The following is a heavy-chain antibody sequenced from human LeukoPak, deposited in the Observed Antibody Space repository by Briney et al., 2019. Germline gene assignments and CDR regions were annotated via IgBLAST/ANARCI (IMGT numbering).Heavy chain of an antibody. Sequence: KASQTLSLTCTVSGGSISSGGYYWSWIRQPPGKGLEWIGYIYHSGSTYYNPSLKSRVTISVDRSKNQFSLKLSSVTAADTAVYYCARERGYYFDYWGQGTLVTVSS. CDR2: IYHSGST. J-gene: IGHJ4*02. V-gene: IGHV4-30-2*01. CDR1: GGSISSGGYY. CDR3: ARERGYYFDY.